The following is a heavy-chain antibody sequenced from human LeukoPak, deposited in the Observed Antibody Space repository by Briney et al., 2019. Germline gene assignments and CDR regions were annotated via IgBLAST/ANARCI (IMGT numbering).Heavy chain of an antibody. D-gene: IGHD5-12*01. CDR1: GYSFTSYW. V-gene: IGHV5-51*01. CDR2: IYPGDSDT. Sequence: GESLKISCKGSGYSFTSYWIGWVRQMPGKGLEWMGIIYPGDSDTRYSPSFQGRVTISADKSISTAYLQWSSLKASDTAMYYCARDQGIVATIRSWAYFDYWGQGTLVTVSS. CDR3: ARDQGIVATIRSWAYFDY. J-gene: IGHJ4*02.